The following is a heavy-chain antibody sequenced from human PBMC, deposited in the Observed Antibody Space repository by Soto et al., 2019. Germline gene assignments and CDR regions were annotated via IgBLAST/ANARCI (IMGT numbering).Heavy chain of an antibody. CDR1: GFSLSTRGVG. J-gene: IGHJ5*02. Sequence: QITLKESGPTLVKPTQTLTLTCTFSGFSLSTRGVGVGWIRQPPGKALEWLALIYWDDDKRYSPSLKSRLTITKDTSKNQVVLTMTNMDPVDTATYYCAHSPTVTTRWIWFDPWGQGTLVTVSS. CDR2: IYWDDDK. V-gene: IGHV2-5*02. CDR3: AHSPTVTTRWIWFDP. D-gene: IGHD4-4*01.